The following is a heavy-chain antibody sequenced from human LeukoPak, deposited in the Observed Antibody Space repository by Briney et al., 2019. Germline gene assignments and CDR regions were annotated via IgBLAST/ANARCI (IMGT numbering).Heavy chain of an antibody. D-gene: IGHD3-22*01. CDR3: ASGFKGYYDSSGYHEPPDY. V-gene: IGHV5-51*01. CDR2: IYPGDSDT. CDR1: GYSFTSYW. J-gene: IGHJ4*02. Sequence: GESLKISWKGSGYSFTSYWIGWVRELPGKGLEWMGTIYPGDSDTSYSPSFQGEATTSADNSIRTAYLQWSSLKASDTAMYYCASGFKGYYDSSGYHEPPDYWGQGTLVTVSS.